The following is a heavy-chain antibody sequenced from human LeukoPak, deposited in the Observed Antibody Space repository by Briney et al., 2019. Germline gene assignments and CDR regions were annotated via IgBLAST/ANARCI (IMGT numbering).Heavy chain of an antibody. CDR1: GFTFSSYP. CDR2: IIDSGEST. CDR3: AKLGGQELHNYYVAV. V-gene: IGHV3-23*01. D-gene: IGHD3-16*01. Sequence: GGSLRLSCAASGFTFSSYPMSWVRQAPGKGLEWVSGIIDSGESTYYANFAKGRFTISRDNSNNTLYLQMNSLRAEDTAVYYCAKLGGQELHNYYVAVCGKGTTVAVSS. J-gene: IGHJ6*03.